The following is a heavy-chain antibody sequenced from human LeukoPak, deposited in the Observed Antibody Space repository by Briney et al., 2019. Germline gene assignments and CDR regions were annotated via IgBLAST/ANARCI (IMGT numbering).Heavy chain of an antibody. CDR1: GGSISSCY. D-gene: IGHD6-13*01. V-gene: IGHV4-59*01. CDR3: ARDRDSSSWYRAGTFDI. CDR2: IYYSGST. J-gene: IGHJ3*02. Sequence: SETLSLTCTVSGGSISSCYWSWIRQPPGKGLEWIGYIYYSGSTNYNPSLKSRVTISVDTSKNQFSLKLSSVTAADTAVYYCARDRDSSSWYRAGTFDIWGQGTMVTVSS.